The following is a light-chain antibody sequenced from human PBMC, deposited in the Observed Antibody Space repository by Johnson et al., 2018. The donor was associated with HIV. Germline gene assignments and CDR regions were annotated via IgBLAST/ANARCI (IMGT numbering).Light chain of an antibody. J-gene: IGLJ1*01. CDR3: GTWDSSLSAGV. Sequence: QSVLTQPPSVSAAPGQKVTISCSGSSSNIGNNYVSWYQQLPGTAPKLLIYENNKRPSGIPDRFSGSKSGTSATLGITVLQTGDEADYHCGTWDSSLSAGVFGTGTKVTVL. CDR1: SSNIGNNY. CDR2: ENN. V-gene: IGLV1-51*02.